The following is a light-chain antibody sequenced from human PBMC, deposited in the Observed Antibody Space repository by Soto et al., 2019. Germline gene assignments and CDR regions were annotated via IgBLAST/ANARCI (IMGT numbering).Light chain of an antibody. CDR2: WAS. V-gene: IGKV4-1*01. CDR1: QTVLHSSNNKNY. J-gene: IGKJ2*01. Sequence: DIVMTQSPDSLAVSLGERATINCKSSQTVLHSSNNKNYLVWYQQKPGQPPKLLIYWASTRESGVPDRFSGSGSGTDFTLTISSLQAEDVAVYYCQQYYSIPRTFGQGTKLEIK. CDR3: QQYYSIPRT.